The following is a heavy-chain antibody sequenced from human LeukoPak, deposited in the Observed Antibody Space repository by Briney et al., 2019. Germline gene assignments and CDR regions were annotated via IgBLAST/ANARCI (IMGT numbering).Heavy chain of an antibody. CDR3: APLAEVGGNWFDP. CDR1: GFTFSSYG. J-gene: IGHJ5*02. CDR2: IRYDGSNK. Sequence: QPGGSLRLSCAASGFTFSSYGMHWVRQAPGKGLEWVAFIRYDGSNKYYADSVKGRFTISRDNSKNTLYLQMNSLRTEDTAVYYCAPLAEVGGNWFDPWGQGTLVTVSS. V-gene: IGHV3-30*02. D-gene: IGHD6-13*01.